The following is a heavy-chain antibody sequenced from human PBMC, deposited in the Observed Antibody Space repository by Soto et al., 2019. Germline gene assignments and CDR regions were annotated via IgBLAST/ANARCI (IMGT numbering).Heavy chain of an antibody. V-gene: IGHV3-21*01. D-gene: IGHD3-10*01. CDR2: ISSSSSYI. CDR3: ARVGPNGFGEFDI. CDR1: GFTFSSYS. J-gene: IGHJ3*02. Sequence: PGGSLRLSCAASGFTFSSYSMNWVRQAPGKGLEWVSSISSSSSYIYYADSVKGRFTISRDNAKNSLYLQMNSLRAEGTAVYYCARVGPNGFGEFDIWGQGTMVTVSS.